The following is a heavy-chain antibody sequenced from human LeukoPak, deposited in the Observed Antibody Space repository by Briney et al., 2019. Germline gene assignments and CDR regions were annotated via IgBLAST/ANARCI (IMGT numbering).Heavy chain of an antibody. Sequence: SETLSLTCTVSGGSISSGGYYWSWIRQPPGKGLEWIGYIYHSGSTYYNPSLKSRVTISVDRSKNQFSLKLSSVTAADTAVYYCARAYSSSWYPPYYFDYWGQGTLVTVSS. CDR2: IYHSGST. D-gene: IGHD6-13*01. CDR3: ARAYSSSWYPPYYFDY. V-gene: IGHV4-30-2*01. J-gene: IGHJ4*02. CDR1: GGSISSGGYY.